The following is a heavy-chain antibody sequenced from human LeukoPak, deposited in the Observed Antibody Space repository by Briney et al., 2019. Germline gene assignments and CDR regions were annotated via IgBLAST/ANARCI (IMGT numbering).Heavy chain of an antibody. CDR2: IYTSGST. CDR3: AGRRITGTTYYFDY. D-gene: IGHD1-20*01. J-gene: IGHJ4*02. Sequence: PSETLSLTCTVSGGSISSYYWSWIRQPAGKGLEWIGRIYTSGSTNYNPSLKSRVTMSVDTSKNQSSLKLSSVTAADTAVYYCAGRRITGTTYYFDYWGQGALVTVSS. V-gene: IGHV4-4*07. CDR1: GGSISSYY.